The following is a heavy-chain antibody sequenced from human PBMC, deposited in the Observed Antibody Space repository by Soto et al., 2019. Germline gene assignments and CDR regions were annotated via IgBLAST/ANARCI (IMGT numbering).Heavy chain of an antibody. V-gene: IGHV3-15*07. D-gene: IGHD2-15*01. CDR2: IKSKTDSGTT. J-gene: IGHJ1*01. CDR1: GVTFSNAW. CDR3: TTTTLVYCSGGSRRQFAD. Sequence: GGSLRLSCAASGVTFSNAWMNWVRQAPGKGLEWVGRIKSKTDSGTTDYAAPVKGIFTITREDSKNTLYLQMTSLKTEDTAVYYCTTTTLVYCSGGSRRQFADWGQGTLVTVSS.